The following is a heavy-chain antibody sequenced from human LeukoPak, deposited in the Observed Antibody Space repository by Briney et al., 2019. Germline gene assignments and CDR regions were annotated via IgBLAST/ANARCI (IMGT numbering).Heavy chain of an antibody. CDR1: GYTFTGYY. CDR2: INPNSGGT. J-gene: IGHJ4*02. D-gene: IGHD6-19*01. CDR3: ARETYSSGWLPSDY. Sequence: ASVKVSCKASGYTFTGYYMHWVRQAPGQGLEWMGWINPNSGGTNYAQKFQGRVTMTRDTSISTAYMELSRLRSDDTAVYYCARETYSSGWLPSDYWGQGTLVTVSS. V-gene: IGHV1-2*02.